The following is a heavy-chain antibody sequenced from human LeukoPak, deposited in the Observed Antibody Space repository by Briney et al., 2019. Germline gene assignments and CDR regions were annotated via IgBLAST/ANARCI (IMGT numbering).Heavy chain of an antibody. J-gene: IGHJ4*02. CDR2: ITSSSSYT. V-gene: IGHV3-21*04. CDR1: GFTFSSYS. CDR3: ARERGYSYGYIDY. Sequence: PGGSLRLSCAASGFTFSSYSMNWVRQAPGKGLEWVSSITSSSSYTYYADSVKGRFTISRDNSKNTLYLQMNSLRAEDTAVYYCARERGYSYGYIDYWGQGTLVTVSS. D-gene: IGHD5-18*01.